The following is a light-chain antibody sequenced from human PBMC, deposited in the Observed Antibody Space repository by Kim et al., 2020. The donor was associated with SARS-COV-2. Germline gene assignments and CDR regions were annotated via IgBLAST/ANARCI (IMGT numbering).Light chain of an antibody. Sequence: SVTISCTGISSDVGCYNYVSWYQQHPGKAPKLLIYDVSKRPSGVPDRFSGSKSGNTASLTISGLQAEDEADYYCCSYAGSYTYYVFGTGTKVTVL. CDR3: CSYAGSYTYYV. V-gene: IGLV2-11*01. J-gene: IGLJ1*01. CDR2: DVS. CDR1: SSDVGCYNY.